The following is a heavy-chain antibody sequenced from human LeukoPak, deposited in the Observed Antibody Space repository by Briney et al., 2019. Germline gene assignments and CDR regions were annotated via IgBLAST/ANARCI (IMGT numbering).Heavy chain of an antibody. CDR2: IHYTGSA. Sequence: SETLSLTCTVSGGSIRSSSYNWGWIRQPPGKGLEWIGSIHYTGSAYYNPSLKSRVTISVDTSKNQFSLKLSSVTAADTAVYYCARGSPYDFWSGYYYYYMDVWGKGTTVTVSS. D-gene: IGHD3-3*01. J-gene: IGHJ6*03. CDR1: GGSIRSSSYN. CDR3: ARGSPYDFWSGYYYYYMDV. V-gene: IGHV4-39*07.